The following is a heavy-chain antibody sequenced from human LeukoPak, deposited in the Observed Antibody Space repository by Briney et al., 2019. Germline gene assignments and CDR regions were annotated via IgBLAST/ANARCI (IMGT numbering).Heavy chain of an antibody. J-gene: IGHJ4*02. Sequence: GGSLRLSCAASGFTFSNAWMRWVRQAPGKGLEWVGRIKSKTDGGTTDYAAPVKGRFTISRDDSKNTLYLQMNSLKTEVTAVYYCTTDLGRATFMTTVTVGKIDYWGQGTLVTVSS. CDR1: GFTFSNAW. D-gene: IGHD4-17*01. CDR3: TTDLGRATFMTTVTVGKIDY. CDR2: IKSKTDGGTT. V-gene: IGHV3-15*01.